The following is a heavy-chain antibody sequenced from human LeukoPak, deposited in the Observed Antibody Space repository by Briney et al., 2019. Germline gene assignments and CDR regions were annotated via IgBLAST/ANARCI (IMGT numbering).Heavy chain of an antibody. D-gene: IGHD3-10*01. CDR1: GDSINSGRYY. J-gene: IGHJ4*02. CDR2: IYSSGRT. Sequence: SQTLSLTCTVSGDSINSGRYYWSWIRQPAGKGLEWIGRIYSSGRTNYNPSLKSRVTMSVDTSKNQFSLKLSSVTAADTAVYFCARGFRGPNFDHWGQGTLVTVSS. V-gene: IGHV4-61*02. CDR3: ARGFRGPNFDH.